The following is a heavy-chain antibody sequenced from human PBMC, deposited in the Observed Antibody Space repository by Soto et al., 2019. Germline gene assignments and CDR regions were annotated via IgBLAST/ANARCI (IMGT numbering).Heavy chain of an antibody. CDR2: IYHSGST. Sequence: QVQLQESGPGLVKPSQTLSLTCTVSGGSISSGGYYWSWIRQHPGKGLEWIGYIYHSGSTYYNPSLKSRVTISVDTSKNQFSLKLSSVTAADTAVYYCARSPAPDYKDAFDIWGQGTMVTVSS. J-gene: IGHJ3*02. CDR1: GGSISSGGYY. V-gene: IGHV4-31*03. D-gene: IGHD4-4*01. CDR3: ARSPAPDYKDAFDI.